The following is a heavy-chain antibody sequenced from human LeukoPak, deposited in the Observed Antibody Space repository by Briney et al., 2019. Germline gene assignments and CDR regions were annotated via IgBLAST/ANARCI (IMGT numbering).Heavy chain of an antibody. V-gene: IGHV4-59*01. CDR2: IYYTGST. D-gene: IGHD4-23*01. CDR1: GGSISSYY. Sequence: SETLSLTCTVSGGSISSYYWSWIRQPPGKGLEWIGYIYYTGSTNYNPSLKSRVTISVDTSKNQFSLKLSSVTAADTAVYYCARADRGTVVTPAGYYYYGMDVWGQGTTVTVSS. J-gene: IGHJ6*02. CDR3: ARADRGTVVTPAGYYYYGMDV.